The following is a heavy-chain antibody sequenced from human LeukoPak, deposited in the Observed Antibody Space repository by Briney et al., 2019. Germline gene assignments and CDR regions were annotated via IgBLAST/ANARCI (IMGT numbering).Heavy chain of an antibody. J-gene: IGHJ6*02. V-gene: IGHV5-51*01. CDR3: ARLASYSKVYYYGMDV. D-gene: IGHD6-13*01. Sequence: GEALKISCKGSGYSFTSYWIGWVRQMPGKGLEWMGIIYPGDSDTRYGPSFQGQVTISADKSISTAYLQWSSLKASDTAMYYCARLASYSKVYYYGMDVWGQGTTVTVSS. CDR1: GYSFTSYW. CDR2: IYPGDSDT.